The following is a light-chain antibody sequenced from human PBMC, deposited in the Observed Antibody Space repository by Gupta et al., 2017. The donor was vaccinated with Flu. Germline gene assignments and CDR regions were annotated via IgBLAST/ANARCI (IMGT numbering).Light chain of an antibody. J-gene: IGLJ3*02. CDR1: SSNIGSNT. V-gene: IGLV1-44*01. CDR3: AAWDDSLNGLV. Sequence: RVTISCAGSSSNIGSNTVNWYQQLPGTAPKLLIYSNNQRPSGVPDRFSGCKSGTSASLAISGLQSEDEADYYCAAWDDSLNGLVFGGGTKLTVL. CDR2: SNN.